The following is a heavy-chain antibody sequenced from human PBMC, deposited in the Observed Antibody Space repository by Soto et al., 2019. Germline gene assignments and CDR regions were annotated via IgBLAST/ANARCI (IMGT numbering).Heavy chain of an antibody. J-gene: IGHJ5*02. V-gene: IGHV4-4*02. CDR3: ARVWTTVTNWFDP. D-gene: IGHD4-17*01. Sequence: QVQLQESGPGLVKPSGTLSLTCAVSGGSISSSNWWSWVRQPPGKGLEWIGEIYHSGSTNYNPSLKGRVTISVDKSKNQFSLKLSSVTAADPAVYYCARVWTTVTNWFDPWGQGTLVTVSS. CDR1: GGSISSSNW. CDR2: IYHSGST.